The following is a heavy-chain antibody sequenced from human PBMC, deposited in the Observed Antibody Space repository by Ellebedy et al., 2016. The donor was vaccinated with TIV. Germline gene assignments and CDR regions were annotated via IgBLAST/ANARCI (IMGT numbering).Heavy chain of an antibody. CDR2: ISYDGSNE. CDR1: GFPFSTYA. CDR3: AKEQTNNDFDS. Sequence: PGGSLRLSCAASGFPFSTYAMHWVRQPPGKGLEWVAAISYDGSNEFYADSVKGRFTISRDNSKNHLYLQMNSLRADDAAVYYCAKEQTNNDFDSWGQGTLVTVSS. D-gene: IGHD1/OR15-1a*01. V-gene: IGHV3-30-3*01. J-gene: IGHJ4*02.